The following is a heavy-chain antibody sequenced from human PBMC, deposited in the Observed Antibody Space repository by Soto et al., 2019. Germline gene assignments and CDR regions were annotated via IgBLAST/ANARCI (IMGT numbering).Heavy chain of an antibody. J-gene: IGHJ3*02. CDR3: ARGGIFDSSGYYYFSAFEI. CDR1: GYTFTSYG. V-gene: IGHV1-18*01. D-gene: IGHD3-22*01. CDR2: ISAYNGNT. Sequence: ASVKVSCKASGYTFTSYGISWVRQAPGQGLEWMGWISAYNGNTNYSQKFQGRVTITRDTSASTAYMELSSLRSEDTAVYYCARGGIFDSSGYYYFSAFEIWGQGTMVTVS.